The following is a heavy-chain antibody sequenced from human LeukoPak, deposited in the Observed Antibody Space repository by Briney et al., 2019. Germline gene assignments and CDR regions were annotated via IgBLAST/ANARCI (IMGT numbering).Heavy chain of an antibody. J-gene: IGHJ5*02. CDR3: ARFSGTSLAKNWFDP. CDR2: LYPDDSET. V-gene: IGHV5-51*01. CDR1: GYSFFGYW. D-gene: IGHD1-7*01. Sequence: GESLKLSCKGSGYSFFGYWIGWVRQMTDKGLEWMGILYPDDSETRYSPAVQGQVTISADKSISTDYLQWSSLKASDTAMYYCARFSGTSLAKNWFDPWGQGTLVTVSS.